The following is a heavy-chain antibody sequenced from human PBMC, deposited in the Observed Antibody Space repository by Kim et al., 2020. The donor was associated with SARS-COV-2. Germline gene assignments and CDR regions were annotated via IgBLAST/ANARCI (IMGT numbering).Heavy chain of an antibody. V-gene: IGHV3-21*01. CDR1: GFTFSTYS. CDR2: ISSSSSHI. CDR3: ARVFSGWGFDS. J-gene: IGHJ4*02. D-gene: IGHD6-19*01. Sequence: GGSLRLSCAASGFTFSTYSMNWVRQAPGKGLEWVSCISSSSSHIYYADSVNGRFTISRDDAKNSLYLQMNSLRVEDTAVYFCARVFSGWGFDSWGQGTLVTVSS.